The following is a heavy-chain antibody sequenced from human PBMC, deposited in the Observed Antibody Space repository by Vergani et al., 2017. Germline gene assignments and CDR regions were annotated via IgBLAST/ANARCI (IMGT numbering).Heavy chain of an antibody. CDR1: GFGFKNFA. V-gene: IGHV3-30*03. D-gene: IGHD3-22*01. CDR3: ARDGTDIFVRSSDYSHLLYY. J-gene: IGHJ4*02. Sequence: QVSLVESGGGVVQPGRSLTLTCSASGFGFKNFAMHWVRQAPGKGLEWVATISKDGTHDYYEPFVRGRFAVSRDNFKNTMYLQMDRLTTDDTAVYFCARDGTDIFVRSSDYSHLLYYWVQGSLVTVSS. CDR2: ISKDGTHD.